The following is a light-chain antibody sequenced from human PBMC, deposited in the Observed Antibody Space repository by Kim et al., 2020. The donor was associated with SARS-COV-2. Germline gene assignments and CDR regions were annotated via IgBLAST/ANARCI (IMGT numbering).Light chain of an antibody. Sequence: SYELTQPPSVSVSPGQTASITCSGDKLGDKYACWYQQKPGQSPVLVIYQDSKRPSGIPERFSGSNSGNTATLTISGTQAMDEADSYCQAWDSITVFGGGT. J-gene: IGLJ2*01. CDR1: KLGDKY. CDR2: QDS. CDR3: QAWDSITV. V-gene: IGLV3-1*01.